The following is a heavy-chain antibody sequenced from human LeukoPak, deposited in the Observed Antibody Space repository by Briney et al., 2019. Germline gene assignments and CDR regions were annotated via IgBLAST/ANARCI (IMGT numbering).Heavy chain of an antibody. CDR3: ARHERGAENLDY. Sequence: KPAETLSLTCTVSGASISNYYCSWIRQPPGNRLESIGFVSYSGLTNHNPSLKSRVTISADTSKNQFSLKLTSVTAADTAVYYCARHERGAENLDYWGQGTLVTVSS. CDR2: VSYSGLT. D-gene: IGHD1-1*01. J-gene: IGHJ4*02. CDR1: GASISNYY. V-gene: IGHV4-59*08.